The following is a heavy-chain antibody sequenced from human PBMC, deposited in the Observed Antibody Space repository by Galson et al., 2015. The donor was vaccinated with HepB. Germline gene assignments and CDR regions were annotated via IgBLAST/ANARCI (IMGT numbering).Heavy chain of an antibody. CDR3: ARGGGYYGSGGQRDYYYYMDV. CDR2: RYYSGST. V-gene: IGHV4-39*07. J-gene: IGHJ6*03. CDR1: GGSISTGSYY. D-gene: IGHD3-10*01. Sequence: QVQLQESGPGLVKPSETLSLTCSVSGGSISTGSYYWGWIRQPPGKGLEWIGSRYYSGSTDYNPSLKSRVTISLDTSNNQFSVKLSSVTAADTAVYYCARGGGYYGSGGQRDYYYYMDVWGKGTTVTVSS.